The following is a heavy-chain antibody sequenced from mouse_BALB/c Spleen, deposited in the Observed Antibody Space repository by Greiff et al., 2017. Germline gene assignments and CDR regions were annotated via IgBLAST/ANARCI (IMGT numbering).Heavy chain of an antibody. Sequence: LQQPGSELVRPGASVKLSCKASGYTFTSYWMHWVKQRHGQGLEWIGNIYPGSGSTNYDEKFKSKGTLTVDTSSSTAYMHLSSLTSEDSAVYYCTNMAPRWYVDVWGAGTTVTVSS. CDR1: GYTFTSYW. CDR3: TNMAPRWYVDV. CDR2: IYPGSGST. V-gene: IGHV1S22*01. J-gene: IGHJ1*01. D-gene: IGHD1-1*02.